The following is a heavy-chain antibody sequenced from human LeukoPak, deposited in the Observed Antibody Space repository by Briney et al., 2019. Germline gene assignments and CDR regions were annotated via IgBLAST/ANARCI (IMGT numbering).Heavy chain of an antibody. CDR2: IYTSGST. J-gene: IGHJ4*02. V-gene: IGHV4-4*07. Sequence: PSETLSLTCTVSGGSISSYYWSWIRQPAGKGLEWIGRIYTSGSTNYNPSLKSRVTMSVDTSKNQFSLRLSSVTAADTVVYYCATYCSSTNCLNDYWGQGTLVTVSS. D-gene: IGHD2-2*01. CDR1: GGSISSYY. CDR3: ATYCSSTNCLNDY.